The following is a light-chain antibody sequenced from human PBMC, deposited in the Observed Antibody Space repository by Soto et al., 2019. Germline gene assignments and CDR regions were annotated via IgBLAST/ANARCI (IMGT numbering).Light chain of an antibody. J-gene: IGLJ3*02. CDR3: SSYTSSSTRV. CDR1: SSDVGGYNY. CDR2: EVS. V-gene: IGLV2-14*01. Sequence: QSVLTQPASVSGSPGQSITISCTGTSSDVGGYNYVSWYQQHPGKAHKLMIYEVSNRPSGVSNRFSGSNSGNTASLTISGLQAEDEADYYCSSYTSSSTRVFGGGTKLTVL.